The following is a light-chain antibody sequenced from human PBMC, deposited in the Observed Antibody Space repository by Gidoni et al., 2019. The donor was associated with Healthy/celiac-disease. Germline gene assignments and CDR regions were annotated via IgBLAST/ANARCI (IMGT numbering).Light chain of an antibody. CDR2: EVS. Sequence: QPASVSGSPGQSITISCTGTSSDVGGYNYVSWYQQHPGKAPKLMIYEVSNRPSGVSNRFSGSKSGNTASLTISGLQAEDEADYYCSSYTSSSTPLFGGGTKLTVL. CDR1: SSDVGGYNY. CDR3: SSYTSSSTPL. J-gene: IGLJ3*02. V-gene: IGLV2-14*01.